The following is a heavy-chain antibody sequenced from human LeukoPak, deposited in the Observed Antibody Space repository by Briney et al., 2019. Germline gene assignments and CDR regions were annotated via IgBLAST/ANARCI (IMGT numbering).Heavy chain of an antibody. CDR1: GFTVSSNY. Sequence: GSLRLSCAASGFTVSSNYMTWVRQAPGEALEWVSAIYSGGNTYYADSVKGRFTVSRDNSKNTLDLQMHSLRAEDTAVYYCARASVPGPPRVWGQGTLVTVSS. D-gene: IGHD2-2*01. CDR3: ARASVPGPPRV. V-gene: IGHV3-53*01. J-gene: IGHJ4*02. CDR2: IYSGGNT.